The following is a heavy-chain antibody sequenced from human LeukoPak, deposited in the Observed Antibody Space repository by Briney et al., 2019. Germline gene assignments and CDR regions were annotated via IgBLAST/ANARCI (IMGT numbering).Heavy chain of an antibody. CDR3: ARVAKGAFDI. V-gene: IGHV4-59*12. Sequence: SETLSLTCTVSGGSISSYYWSWIRQPPGKGLEWIGYIYYSGSTNYNPSLKSRVTISVDTSKNQFSLKLSSVTAADTAVYYCARVAKGAFDIWGQGTMVTVSS. CDR1: GGSISSYY. CDR2: IYYSGST. J-gene: IGHJ3*02.